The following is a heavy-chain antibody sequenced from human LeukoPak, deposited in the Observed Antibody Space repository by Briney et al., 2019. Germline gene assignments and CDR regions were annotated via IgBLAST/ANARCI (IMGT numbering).Heavy chain of an antibody. CDR1: GGSFSGHY. CDR3: ARPRYGSGSLDS. J-gene: IGHJ4*02. V-gene: IGHV4-34*01. D-gene: IGHD3-10*01. Sequence: SETLSLTCAVCGGSFSGHYWTWIRQPPGKGLEWIGEINHSGSTTYNPSLNSRVTISVDTSKNQFSLRLSSVTAADTAVYYCARPRYGSGSLDSWGQGTLVTVSS. CDR2: INHSGST.